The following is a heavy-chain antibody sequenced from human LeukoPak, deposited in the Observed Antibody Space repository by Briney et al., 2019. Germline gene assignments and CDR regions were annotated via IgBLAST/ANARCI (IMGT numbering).Heavy chain of an antibody. J-gene: IGHJ4*02. D-gene: IGHD1-26*01. CDR1: GFTVSSTY. Sequence: GGSLRLSCAASGFTVSSTYISWVRQAPGKGLEWVSVIYSGGSTYYAASVKGRFTLSRDNTKNTLYLQMNSLRAEDTAVYYFASERGVGGTTFDYWGQGTLVTVSS. V-gene: IGHV3-66*01. CDR3: ASERGVGGTTFDY. CDR2: IYSGGST.